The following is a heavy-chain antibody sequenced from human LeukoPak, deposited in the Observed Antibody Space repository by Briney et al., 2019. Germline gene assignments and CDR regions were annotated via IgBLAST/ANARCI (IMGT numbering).Heavy chain of an antibody. J-gene: IGHJ4*02. D-gene: IGHD5-18*01. CDR3: ARLAYSYGPPDY. CDR2: IYYSGST. Sequence: SETLFLTCTVSGGSISSYYWSWIRQPPGKGLEWIGYIYYSGSTNYNPSLKSRVTISVDTSKNQFSLKLSSVTAADTAVYYCARLAYSYGPPDYWGQGTLVTVSS. V-gene: IGHV4-59*08. CDR1: GGSISSYY.